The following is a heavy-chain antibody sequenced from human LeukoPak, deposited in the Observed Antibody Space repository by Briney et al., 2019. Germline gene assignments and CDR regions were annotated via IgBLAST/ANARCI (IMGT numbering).Heavy chain of an antibody. Sequence: KPSETLSLTCTVSGGSISSYYWSWIRQPPGKGLEWIGYIYYSGSTNYNPSLKSRVTISVDTSKNQFSLTLSSVTAADTAVYYCARQQLSQLYYFDNWGQGTLVTVSS. CDR2: IYYSGST. CDR3: ARQQLSQLYYFDN. J-gene: IGHJ4*02. V-gene: IGHV4-59*01. D-gene: IGHD6-13*01. CDR1: GGSISSYY.